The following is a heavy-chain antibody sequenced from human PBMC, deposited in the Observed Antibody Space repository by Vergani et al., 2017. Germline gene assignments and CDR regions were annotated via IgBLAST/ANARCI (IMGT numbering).Heavy chain of an antibody. J-gene: IGHJ5*01. CDR2: SKSDGSIT. D-gene: IGHD3-9*01. V-gene: IGHV3-74*03. CDR1: GFSFNSYW. CDR3: ARARCIETCYMSNWLDS. Sequence: DVHLAESGGGFFQPGGSLRLSCSASGFSFNSYWMHWVRQVPGEGLLWVSRSKSDGSITAYADSVKGRFTISRDNAQNTLYLQMNSQRVEDTGVYYCARARCIETCYMSNWLDSWGQGTLVTVSP.